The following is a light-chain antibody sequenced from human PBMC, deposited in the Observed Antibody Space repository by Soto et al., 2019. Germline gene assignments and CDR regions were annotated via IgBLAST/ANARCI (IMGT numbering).Light chain of an antibody. CDR2: EVS. J-gene: IGLJ1*01. V-gene: IGLV2-14*01. CDR3: SSYTSIPGYYV. CDR1: SSDIGGYNY. Sequence: QSALTQPASVSGSPGQSITVSCTGTSSDIGGYNYVSWYQQHPGKAPKLMIYEVSNRPSGASDRFSGSKSGSTASLTISGLQAEDEADYYCSSYTSIPGYYVFGTGAKVTVL.